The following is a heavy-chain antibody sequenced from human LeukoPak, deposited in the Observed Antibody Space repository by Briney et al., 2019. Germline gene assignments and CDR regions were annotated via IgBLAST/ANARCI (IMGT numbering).Heavy chain of an antibody. CDR2: INPRGGST. Sequence: ASVKVSCKASGYTFTSYYMHWVRQAPGQGLEWMGIINPRGGSTSYAQKFQGRVTMTRDTSTSTVYMEMSSLRSEDTAVYYCARDDRSPLVPAATYNWLDPWGQGTLVTVSS. J-gene: IGHJ5*02. V-gene: IGHV1-46*01. D-gene: IGHD2-2*01. CDR3: ARDDRSPLVPAATYNWLDP. CDR1: GYTFTSYY.